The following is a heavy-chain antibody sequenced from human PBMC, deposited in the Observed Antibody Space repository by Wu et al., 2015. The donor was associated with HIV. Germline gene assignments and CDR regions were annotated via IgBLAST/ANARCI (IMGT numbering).Heavy chain of an antibody. D-gene: IGHD3-22*01. Sequence: QVQLVQSGAEVKKPGASVKVSCKVSGYTLTELSMHWVRQAPGKGLEWMGGFDPEDGETIYAQKFQGRVTMTEDTSTDTAYMELSSLRSEDTAVYYCATVTYYYDSSGYYYHYWGQGTLVTVSS. V-gene: IGHV1-24*01. CDR1: GYTLTELS. CDR3: ATVTYYYDSSGYYYHY. J-gene: IGHJ4*02. CDR2: FDPEDGET.